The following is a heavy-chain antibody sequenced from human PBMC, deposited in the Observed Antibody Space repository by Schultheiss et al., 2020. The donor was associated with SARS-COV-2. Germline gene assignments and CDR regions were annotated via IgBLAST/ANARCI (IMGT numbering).Heavy chain of an antibody. D-gene: IGHD6-6*01. Sequence: GGSLRLSCAASGFTFSDHYMDWVRQAPGKGLEWVANIKQDGSETYYVDSVKGRFTISRDNAKNSLYVQMNTLSAEDTAIYYCASLYVTSSVAWFDPWGQGTLVTVSS. J-gene: IGHJ5*02. CDR1: GFTFSDHY. V-gene: IGHV3-7*01. CDR2: IKQDGSET. CDR3: ASLYVTSSVAWFDP.